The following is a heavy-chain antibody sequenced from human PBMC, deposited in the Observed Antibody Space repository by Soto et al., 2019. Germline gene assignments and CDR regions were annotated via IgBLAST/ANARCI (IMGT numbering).Heavy chain of an antibody. Sequence: EVQLVESGGGLVQPGGSLRLSCAASGFTFSSYSMNWVRQAPGKGLDWVSYISSTSSTIYYADSVRGRFTISRDNAKNSLYLQMNSLRDEDTAVYYCARDRIAAAGTPDWAFDIWGQGTMITVSS. CDR3: ARDRIAAAGTPDWAFDI. CDR1: GFTFSSYS. D-gene: IGHD6-13*01. J-gene: IGHJ3*02. V-gene: IGHV3-48*02. CDR2: ISSTSSTI.